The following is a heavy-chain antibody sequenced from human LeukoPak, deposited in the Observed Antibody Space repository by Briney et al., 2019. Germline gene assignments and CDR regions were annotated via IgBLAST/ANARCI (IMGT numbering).Heavy chain of an antibody. CDR1: GASISSYY. J-gene: IGHJ4*02. CDR2: IYYSGSI. CDR3: ARRRIAAAGWYFDY. V-gene: IGHV4-59*01. Sequence: SETLSLICTVSGASISSYYWSWNRQPPGKGLEWIGDIYYSGSIKYNPSLKSRVTMSVDTSKNQFSLKLSSVTAADTAVYYCARRRIAAAGWYFDYWGQGTLVTVSS. D-gene: IGHD6-13*01.